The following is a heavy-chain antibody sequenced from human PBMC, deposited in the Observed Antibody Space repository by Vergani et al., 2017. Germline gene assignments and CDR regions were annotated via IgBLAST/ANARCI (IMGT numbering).Heavy chain of an antibody. D-gene: IGHD3-3*01. V-gene: IGHV1-69*02. CDR1: GGTFSSYT. Sequence: QVQLVQSGAEVKKPGSSVKVSCKASGGTFSSYTISWVRQAPGQGLEWMGRIIPILGIANYAQKFQGRVTITRDRSMSTAYMELSSLRSEDTAMYYCASSHHFGVVIGYWGQGTLVTVSS. CDR2: IIPILGIA. J-gene: IGHJ4*02. CDR3: ASSHHFGVVIGY.